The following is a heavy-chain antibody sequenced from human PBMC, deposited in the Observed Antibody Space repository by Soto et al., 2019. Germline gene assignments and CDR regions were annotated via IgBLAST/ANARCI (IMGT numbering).Heavy chain of an antibody. CDR2: IIPILGIA. CDR3: ARVEFIAVAGTDWYFDL. Sequence: GASVKVSCKDSGGTLSSYTISWVRQAPGQGLEWMGRIIPILGIANYAQKFQGRVTITADKSTSTAYMELSSLRSEDTAVYYCARVEFIAVAGTDWYFDLWGRGTLVTVSS. D-gene: IGHD6-19*01. V-gene: IGHV1-69*02. J-gene: IGHJ2*01. CDR1: GGTLSSYT.